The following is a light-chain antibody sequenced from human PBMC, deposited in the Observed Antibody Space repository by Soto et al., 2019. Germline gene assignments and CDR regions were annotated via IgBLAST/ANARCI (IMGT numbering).Light chain of an antibody. Sequence: QSALTQPPSASGSPGQSVTISCTGTSSDVGGYNYVSWYQQHPGKAPKLMIYEVTKRPSGVPDRFSGSKSGNTASLTVSGLQPEDDADYYCSSYAGSNNLRVFGGGTKLTVL. CDR2: EVT. J-gene: IGLJ3*02. CDR1: SSDVGGYNY. V-gene: IGLV2-8*01. CDR3: SSYAGSNNLRV.